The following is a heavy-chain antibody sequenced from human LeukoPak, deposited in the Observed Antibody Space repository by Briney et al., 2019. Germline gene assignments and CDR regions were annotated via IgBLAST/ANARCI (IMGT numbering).Heavy chain of an antibody. CDR3: ARRRHANNGVDV. CDR1: GDSVSTTTSI. V-gene: IGHV6-1*01. CDR2: TYYRSKWNY. J-gene: IGHJ6*02. Sequence: SQTLSLTCAISGDSVSTTTSIWNWIMQSPSRGLDWLGRTYYRSKWNYDFADSVKSRITISPDTSENQFSLQLQFVTPEDSAVYYCARRRHANNGVDVWGQGTTVTVSS.